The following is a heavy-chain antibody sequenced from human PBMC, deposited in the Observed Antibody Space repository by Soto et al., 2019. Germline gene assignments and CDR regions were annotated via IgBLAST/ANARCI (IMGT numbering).Heavy chain of an antibody. Sequence: GGSLRLSCAASGFTFSSYEMNWVRQTPGKGLEWVSYISSSGSTIYYADSVKGRFTISRDNSKNTLYLQMNSLRAEDTAVYYCAKDGGWYLYYYYYYGMDVWGQGTTVTVSS. D-gene: IGHD6-19*01. CDR2: ISSSGSTI. CDR1: GFTFSSYE. J-gene: IGHJ6*02. V-gene: IGHV3-48*03. CDR3: AKDGGWYLYYYYYYGMDV.